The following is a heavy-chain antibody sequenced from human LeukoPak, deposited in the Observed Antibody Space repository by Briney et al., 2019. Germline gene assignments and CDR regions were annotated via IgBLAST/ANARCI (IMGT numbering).Heavy chain of an antibody. CDR3: AREGQMYSSSWQGYNWFDP. V-gene: IGHV4-34*01. J-gene: IGHJ5*02. CDR2: INHSGST. Sequence: SETLSLTCAVYGGSFSGYYWSWLRQPPGKGLEWIGEINHSGSTNYNPSLKSRVTISVDTSKNQFSLKLSSVTAADTAVYYCAREGQMYSSSWQGYNWFDPWGQGTLVTVSS. CDR1: GGSFSGYY. D-gene: IGHD6-13*01.